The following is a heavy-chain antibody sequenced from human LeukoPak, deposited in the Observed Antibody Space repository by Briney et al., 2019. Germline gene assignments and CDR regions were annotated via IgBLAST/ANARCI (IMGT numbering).Heavy chain of an antibody. CDR3: ARPYYYDSRIDP. D-gene: IGHD3-22*01. Sequence: PSGTLSLTCTVSGGSISGYYWSWIRQPPGKGLEWIGYIYSSGSTNYNPSLKSRVTISVDTSKNQFSLKLSSVTAADTAVYYCARPYYYDSRIDPWGQGTLVTVSS. V-gene: IGHV4-4*09. J-gene: IGHJ5*02. CDR2: IYSSGST. CDR1: GGSISGYY.